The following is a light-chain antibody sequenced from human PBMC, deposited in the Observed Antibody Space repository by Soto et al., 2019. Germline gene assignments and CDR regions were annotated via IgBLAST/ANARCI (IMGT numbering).Light chain of an antibody. CDR1: HYISMW. J-gene: IGKJ5*01. V-gene: IGKV1-5*01. Sequence: DIQMTQSPSTLSASVGDRVSFTCRASHYISMWLAWYQQRPGKAPKLLIYAASTLESGVPSRFSATVSGTEFSLTITSLQPEDFATYYCQQLFDSPITFGQGTRLENK. CDR2: AAS. CDR3: QQLFDSPIT.